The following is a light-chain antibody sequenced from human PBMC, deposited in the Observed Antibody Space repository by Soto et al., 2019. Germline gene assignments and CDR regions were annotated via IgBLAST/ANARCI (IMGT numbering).Light chain of an antibody. Sequence: DIVMTQSPLSLPVTPGEPASISCRSSQSLLHSNGYNYLDWYLQKPGQSPQLLIYLGSNRASGVPDRFSGSGSGTDFTLKISRVEAEDVGVYYCMQAPHTPTIGQGTKVEIK. CDR2: LGS. CDR3: MQAPHTPT. V-gene: IGKV2-28*01. CDR1: QSLLHSNGYNY. J-gene: IGKJ1*01.